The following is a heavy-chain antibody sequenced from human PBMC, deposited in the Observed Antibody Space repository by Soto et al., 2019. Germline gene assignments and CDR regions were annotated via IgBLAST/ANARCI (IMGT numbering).Heavy chain of an antibody. CDR1: GFTFSSYA. CDR3: AKDRSLWSYQDGLFDY. J-gene: IGHJ4*02. V-gene: IGHV3-23*01. D-gene: IGHD1-26*01. Sequence: EVQLLESGGGLVQPGGSLRLSCAASGFTFSSYAMSWVRQAPGKGLEWVSAISGSGGSTYYADSVKGRFTISRDNSKNTLYLQMNSLRAEGTAVYYCAKDRSLWSYQDGLFDYWGQGTLVTVSS. CDR2: ISGSGGST.